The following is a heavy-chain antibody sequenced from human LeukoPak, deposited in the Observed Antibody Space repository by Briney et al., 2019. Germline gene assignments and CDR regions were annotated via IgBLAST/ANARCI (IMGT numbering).Heavy chain of an antibody. CDR3: AGGPLGWSDY. J-gene: IGHJ4*02. D-gene: IGHD1-26*01. Sequence: GGSLRLSCAASGFTFSNYNMNWVRQAPGKGLEWVSFISSSSSTIYYADSVKGRFNISRDNAKNSLYLQMNSLRDEDTAVYYCAGGPLGWSDYWGQGILVTVSS. CDR2: ISSSSSTI. V-gene: IGHV3-48*02. CDR1: GFTFSNYN.